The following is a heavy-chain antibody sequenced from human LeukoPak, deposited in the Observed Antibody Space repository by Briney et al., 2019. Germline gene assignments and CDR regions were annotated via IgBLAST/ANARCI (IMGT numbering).Heavy chain of an antibody. J-gene: IGHJ6*02. CDR2: VYHSGST. V-gene: IGHV4-4*02. D-gene: IGHD3-3*01. CDR1: GDSISTNHW. CDR3: ARDHNYDFWSGYYPYYYGMDV. Sequence: KSSETLSLTCAVSGDSISTNHWWSWVRQPPGKGLEWIGEVYHSGSTNYNPSLKSRVTISVDKSKNLFSLKLTSVTAADAAMYYCARDHNYDFWSGYYPYYYGMDVWGQGTTVTVSS.